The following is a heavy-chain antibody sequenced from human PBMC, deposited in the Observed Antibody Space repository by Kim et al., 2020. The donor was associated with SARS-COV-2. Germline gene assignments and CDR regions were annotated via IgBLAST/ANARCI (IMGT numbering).Heavy chain of an antibody. CDR3: ARDSFLYCGNSWGAFDI. CDR2: IYYSGST. V-gene: IGHV4-59*13. J-gene: IGHJ3*02. D-gene: IGHD2-21*02. Sequence: SETLSLTCTVSGGSISSYYWSWIRQPPGKGLEWIGYIYYSGSTNYNPSLKSRVTISVDTSKNQFSLKLSSVTAADTAVYYCARDSFLYCGNSWGAFDIWGQGTMVTVSS. CDR1: GGSISSYY.